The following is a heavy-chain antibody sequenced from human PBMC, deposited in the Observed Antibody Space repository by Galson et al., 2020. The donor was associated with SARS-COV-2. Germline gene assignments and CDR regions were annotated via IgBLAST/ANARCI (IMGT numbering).Heavy chain of an antibody. CDR1: GDNVSSNRAA. CDR2: TYYRSKWNN. Sequence: LTCAISGDNVSSNRAAWNWIRQSPSRGLEWLGRTYYRSKWNNDYAVSMKGRLIINADTSENQFSLQLDSVTPEDTAVYYCARDPSDWTFFDYWGQGTLVTVS. D-gene: IGHD1-1*01. CDR3: ARDPSDWTFFDY. J-gene: IGHJ4*02. V-gene: IGHV6-1*01.